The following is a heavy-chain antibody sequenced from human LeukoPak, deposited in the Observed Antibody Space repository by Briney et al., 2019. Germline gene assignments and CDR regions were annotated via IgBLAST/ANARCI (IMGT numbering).Heavy chain of an antibody. CDR1: GFTFSLYA. CDR2: INSGGDDM. V-gene: IGHV3-21*05. J-gene: IGHJ4*02. Sequence: PGGSLRLSCAASGFTFSLYAMNWVRQAPGKGLEWISYINSGGDDMHYAASVRGRFTISRDDARNTLYLQLSSLRAEDTAVYYCARDTIQPGLIDDWGQGTLVTVSS. CDR3: ARDTIQPGLIDD. D-gene: IGHD2-2*01.